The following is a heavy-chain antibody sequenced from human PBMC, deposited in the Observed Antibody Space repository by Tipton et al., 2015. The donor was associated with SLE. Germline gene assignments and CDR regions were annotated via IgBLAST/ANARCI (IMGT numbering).Heavy chain of an antibody. CDR2: VYGTGNT. J-gene: IGHJ4*02. CDR3: ARDSTRWSF. D-gene: IGHD2/OR15-2a*01. V-gene: IGHV4-61*01. CDR1: GGSISSSIYY. Sequence: TLSLTCTVSGGSISSSIYYWGWIRQSPGKGLEWIGYVYGTGNTDYNPSLKSRVTLSVDTSKNQFSLQLTSVTAADTAVYYCARDSTRWSFWGQGTLVTVSS.